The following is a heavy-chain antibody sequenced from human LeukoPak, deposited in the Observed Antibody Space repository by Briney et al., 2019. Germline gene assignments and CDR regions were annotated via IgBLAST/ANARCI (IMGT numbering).Heavy chain of an antibody. D-gene: IGHD2/OR15-2a*01. CDR2: ISYDGSNK. Sequence: PGRSLRLSCAASGFTFSTYAMHWVRQAPGKGLEWVAVISYDGSNKYFADFVKGRFTISRDNSKNTLYLQMNSLRAEDTAVYYCARDHSMEYGNWFDPWGQGTLVTVSS. V-gene: IGHV3-30-3*01. CDR1: GFTFSTYA. J-gene: IGHJ5*02. CDR3: ARDHSMEYGNWFDP.